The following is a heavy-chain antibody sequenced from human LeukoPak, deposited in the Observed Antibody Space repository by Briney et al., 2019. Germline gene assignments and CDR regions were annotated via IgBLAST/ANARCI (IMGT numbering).Heavy chain of an antibody. Sequence: GGSLRLSCAASGFSFASYAMSWVRQAPGKGLEWVSAISGSGGSTYYADSVKGRFTISRDNSKNTLYLQMNSLRAEDTAVYYCAKDEYTGWQRLDYWGQGTLVTVSS. CDR3: AKDEYTGWQRLDY. V-gene: IGHV3-23*01. CDR2: ISGSGGST. CDR1: GFSFASYA. J-gene: IGHJ4*02. D-gene: IGHD4-23*01.